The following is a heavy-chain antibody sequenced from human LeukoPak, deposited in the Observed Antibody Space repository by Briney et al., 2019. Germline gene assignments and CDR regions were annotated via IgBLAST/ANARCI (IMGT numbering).Heavy chain of an antibody. CDR1: GGSISSSSYY. CDR3: ARGLRDEERYHKYYYMDV. D-gene: IGHD3-22*01. V-gene: IGHV4-39*02. Sequence: SETLSLTCTVSGGSISSSSYYWGWIRQPPGKGLEWIGSIYYSGSTYYNPSLKSRVTISVDTSKNHFSLNLSSVSAADTAVYYCARGLRDEERYHKYYYMDVWGKGTTVTVSS. J-gene: IGHJ6*03. CDR2: IYYSGST.